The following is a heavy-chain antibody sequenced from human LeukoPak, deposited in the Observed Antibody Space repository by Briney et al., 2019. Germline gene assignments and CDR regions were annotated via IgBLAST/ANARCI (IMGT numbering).Heavy chain of an antibody. D-gene: IGHD3-16*01. CDR2: IYSSGST. J-gene: IGHJ4*02. CDR3: ARDRGSGGGFDY. CDR1: GFTFSSYA. V-gene: IGHV4-59*01. Sequence: GSLRLSCAPSGFTFSSYAMSWIRQPPGKGLEWIAYIYSSGSTNYNPSLKSRATISVDTSKNQFSLKLNSVTAADTAVYFCARDRGSGGGFDYWGQGTLVTVSS.